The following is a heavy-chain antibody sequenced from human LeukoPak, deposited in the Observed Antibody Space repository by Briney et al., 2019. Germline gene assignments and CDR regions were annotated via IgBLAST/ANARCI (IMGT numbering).Heavy chain of an antibody. CDR2: VYYSGTT. J-gene: IGHJ5*02. Sequence: KPSQTLSLTCTVSGGSTRIGSDYWSWLRQPAGKGLEWIARVYYSGTTNYRPSLKSRGPIPLDTSKNQLSLKLSSVPASDTAVYFCARERDKAMIRASWFDPWGQGILVTVSS. D-gene: IGHD5-18*01. CDR1: GGSTRIGSDY. CDR3: ARERDKAMIRASWFDP. V-gene: IGHV4-61*02.